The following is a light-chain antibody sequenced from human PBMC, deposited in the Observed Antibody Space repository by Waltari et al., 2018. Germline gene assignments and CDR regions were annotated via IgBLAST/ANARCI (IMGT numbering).Light chain of an antibody. J-gene: IGLJ2*01. Sequence: QSFLTQPPSASGTPGQRVTISCSGSSSNIGSNTVIWYQQLPGTAPNLLIYSNNQWPSGVRDRFSGSKSGTSASLASSGLQSEDEADYYCAAWDDSLNGVVFGGGTKLTVL. CDR2: SNN. CDR1: SSNIGSNT. CDR3: AAWDDSLNGVV. V-gene: IGLV1-44*01.